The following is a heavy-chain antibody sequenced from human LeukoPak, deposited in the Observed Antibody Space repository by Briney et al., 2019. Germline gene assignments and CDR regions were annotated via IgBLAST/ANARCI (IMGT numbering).Heavy chain of an antibody. D-gene: IGHD3-10*01. CDR3: AKDYAYYYGSGIGGFDY. CDR2: ISGSGDTT. V-gene: IGHV3-23*01. J-gene: IGHJ4*02. Sequence: GGSLRLSCAASGFTFSSYAMSWVRQAPGKGLEWVSAISGSGDTTYYADSVKGRFTISRDKSNNTLYLQMSSLRAEDTAVYYCAKDYAYYYGSGIGGFDYWGQGTLVTVSS. CDR1: GFTFSSYA.